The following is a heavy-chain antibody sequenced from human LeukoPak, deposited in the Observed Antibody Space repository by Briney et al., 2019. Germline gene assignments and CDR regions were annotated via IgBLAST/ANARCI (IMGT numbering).Heavy chain of an antibody. CDR3: ARAESGDDYDSSGYYSLSLDY. J-gene: IGHJ4*02. Sequence: ASVKVSCKASGYTFTSYGISWVRQAPGQGLEWMGWITAYNGNANYAQNLQGRVTMTTDTSTSTAYMDLRSLRSDDTAVYYCARAESGDDYDSSGYYSLSLDYWGQGTLVTVSS. CDR1: GYTFTSYG. V-gene: IGHV1-18*01. CDR2: ITAYNGNA. D-gene: IGHD3-22*01.